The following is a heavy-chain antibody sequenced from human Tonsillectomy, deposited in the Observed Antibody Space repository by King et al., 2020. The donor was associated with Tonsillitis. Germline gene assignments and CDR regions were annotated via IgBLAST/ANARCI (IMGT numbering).Heavy chain of an antibody. CDR3: MAGATNFDY. Sequence: VQLVESGGGLVQPGGSLKLSCAASGFTFSGSAMHWVRQASGKGLEWVGRIRSKANSYATAYAASVKGRFTISRDDSKNTAYLQMNSLKTEDTAVYYCMAGATNFDYWGQGTLVTVSS. CDR2: IRSKANSYAT. CDR1: GFTFSGSA. D-gene: IGHD1-26*01. V-gene: IGHV3-73*02. J-gene: IGHJ4*02.